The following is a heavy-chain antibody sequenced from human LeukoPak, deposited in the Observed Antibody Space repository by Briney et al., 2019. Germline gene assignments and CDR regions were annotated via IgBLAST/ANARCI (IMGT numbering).Heavy chain of an antibody. CDR3: ARAIVVVPKNYAFDI. D-gene: IGHD3-22*01. CDR1: GGTFSSYA. J-gene: IGHJ3*02. V-gene: IGHV1-69*05. Sequence: ASVKVSCKASGGTFSSYAISWVRQAPGQGLEWVGGIIPIFGTANYAQKFQGRVTITTDESTSTAYMELSSLRSEDTAVYYCARAIVVVPKNYAFDIWGQGTMVTVSS. CDR2: IIPIFGTA.